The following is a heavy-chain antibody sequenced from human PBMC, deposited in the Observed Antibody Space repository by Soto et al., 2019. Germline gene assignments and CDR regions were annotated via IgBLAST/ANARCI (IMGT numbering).Heavy chain of an antibody. D-gene: IGHD3-3*01. J-gene: IGHJ4*02. CDR1: GFSLSTSGVG. CDR2: IYWDDDK. V-gene: IGHV2-5*02. Sequence: QITLKESGPTLVKPTQTLTLTCTFSGFSLSTSGVGVGWIRQPPGKALEWLALIYWDDDKRYSPSLKSRLTITKDTSKNQVVLTMTNMDSVDTATYYCAHIRATIIGLTQWGQGTLVTVSS. CDR3: AHIRATIIGLTQ.